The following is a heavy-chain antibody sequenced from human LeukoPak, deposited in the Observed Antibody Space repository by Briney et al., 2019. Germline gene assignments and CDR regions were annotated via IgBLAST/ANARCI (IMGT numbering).Heavy chain of an antibody. CDR3: ARDRITIFGVARYTWSDP. CDR2: IIPIFGTA. V-gene: IGHV1-69*13. D-gene: IGHD3-3*01. Sequence: ASVKVSCKASGGTFSSYAISWVRQASGQGLEWMGGIIPIFGTANYAQKFQGRVTITADESTSTPYMELSRLRSEETAVYYCARDRITIFGVARYTWSDPWGQGTLVTVSS. J-gene: IGHJ5*02. CDR1: GGTFSSYA.